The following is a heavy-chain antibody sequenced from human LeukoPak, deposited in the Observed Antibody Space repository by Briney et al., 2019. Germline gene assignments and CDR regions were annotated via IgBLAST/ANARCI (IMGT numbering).Heavy chain of an antibody. Sequence: SETLSLTCTVSGGSISSYYWSWIRQPPGKGLEWIGYIYYSGSTNYNPSLKSRVTISVDTSKNKFSLKLSSVTAADTAVYYCARRSGLEPYFDYWGQGTLVTVSS. J-gene: IGHJ4*02. V-gene: IGHV4-59*01. D-gene: IGHD3-3*01. CDR2: IYYSGST. CDR3: ARRSGLEPYFDY. CDR1: GGSISSYY.